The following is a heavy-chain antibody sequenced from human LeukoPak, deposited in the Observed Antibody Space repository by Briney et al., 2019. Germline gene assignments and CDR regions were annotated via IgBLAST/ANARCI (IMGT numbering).Heavy chain of an antibody. J-gene: IGHJ3*02. V-gene: IGHV3-33*01. CDR2: IWFDGIRK. CDR3: ARDLEDSSPFGAFDM. D-gene: IGHD3-22*01. CDR1: GFTFSNYG. Sequence: PGGSLRPSCAASGFTFSNYGMHWVRQVPGKGLEWVAAIWFDGIRKYYADSVKGRLTISRDNSKNTLYLQMSSLRAEDTAVYYCARDLEDSSPFGAFDMWGQGTMVTVSS.